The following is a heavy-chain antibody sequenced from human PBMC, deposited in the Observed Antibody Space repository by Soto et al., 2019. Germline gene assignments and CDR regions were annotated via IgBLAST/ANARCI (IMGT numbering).Heavy chain of an antibody. V-gene: IGHV3-23*01. CDR2: ISGSGGST. J-gene: IGHJ4*02. CDR3: AKADQYYYDTTGYTPFDH. Sequence: PGGSLRLSCAASGLMFSRYAMSWVRQAPGKGLEWVSAISGSGGSTHYADSVKGRFTISRDNSKNTLSLQMNSLRAEDTAVYYCAKADQYYYDTTGYTPFDHWGQGALVTVSS. CDR1: GLMFSRYA. D-gene: IGHD3-22*01.